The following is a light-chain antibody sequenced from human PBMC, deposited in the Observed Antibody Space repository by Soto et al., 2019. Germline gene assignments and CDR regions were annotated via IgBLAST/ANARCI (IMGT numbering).Light chain of an antibody. J-gene: IGKJ5*01. CDR3: QQYDASPVT. V-gene: IGKV3-20*01. CDR1: QSVSNNY. CDR2: GAN. Sequence: EIVMTQSPATLPVSPGERATLSCRASQSVSNNYLAWYQQKPGQAPRLLIYGANSRATGIPDRFSGSGSGTDFSLTVSRLEPEDFAVYDCQQYDASPVTFGQGTRRDIK.